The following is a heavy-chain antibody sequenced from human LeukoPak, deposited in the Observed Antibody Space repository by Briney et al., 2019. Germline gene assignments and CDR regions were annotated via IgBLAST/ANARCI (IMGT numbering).Heavy chain of an antibody. CDR1: GGSISSTGYC. CDR3: ARHRGYSYGYQDY. D-gene: IGHD5-18*01. Sequence: PSETLSLTCTVSGGSISSTGYCWGWIRQPPGKGLEWIGSIYRSGSAYYKPSLTSRVTLSVDTSKNQFSLKLSSVTASDTAVYYCARHRGYSYGYQDYWGQGTLVTVSS. CDR2: IYRSGSA. J-gene: IGHJ4*02. V-gene: IGHV4-39*01.